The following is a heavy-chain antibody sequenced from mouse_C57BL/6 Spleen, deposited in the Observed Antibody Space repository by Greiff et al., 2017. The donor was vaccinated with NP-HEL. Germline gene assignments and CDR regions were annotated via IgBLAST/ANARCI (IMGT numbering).Heavy chain of an antibody. J-gene: IGHJ3*01. V-gene: IGHV1-82*01. CDR1: GYAFSSSW. D-gene: IGHD2-5*01. Sequence: VKLMESGPELVKPGASVKISCKASGYAFSSSWMNWVKQRPGKGLEWIGRIYPGDGDTNYNGKFKGKATLTADKSSSTAYMQLSSLTSEESAVYFCAREESYYSKFAYWGQGTLVTVSA. CDR2: IYPGDGDT. CDR3: AREESYYSKFAY.